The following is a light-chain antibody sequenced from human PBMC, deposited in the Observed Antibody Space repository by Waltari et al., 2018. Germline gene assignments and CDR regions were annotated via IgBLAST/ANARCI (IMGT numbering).Light chain of an antibody. CDR1: SSDVGGYNY. J-gene: IGLJ2*01. V-gene: IGLV2-8*01. Sequence: QSALTQPPSASGSPGQSVAISCTGTSSDVGGYNYVSWYQQHPGKAPRLMIYEVYKRPSWVPDRFSGSKSGNTASLTVSGLQAEDEADYYCSSYAGRDILVFGGGTRLTVL. CDR3: SSYAGRDILV. CDR2: EVY.